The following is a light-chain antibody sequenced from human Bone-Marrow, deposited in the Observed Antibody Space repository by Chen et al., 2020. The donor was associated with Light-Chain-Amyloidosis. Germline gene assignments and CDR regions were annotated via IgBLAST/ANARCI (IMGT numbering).Light chain of an antibody. CDR1: DLPTKY. V-gene: IGLV3-25*03. CDR3: QSADSGGTYVVI. J-gene: IGLJ2*01. CDR2: RDT. Sequence: SYELTQPPSVSVSPGQTARITCSGDDLPTKYAYWYQQKPGQAPVLVIHRDTERPSGISERFSGSSSGATATLTISGVQAEAEADYHCQSADSGGTYVVIFGGVTKLTVL.